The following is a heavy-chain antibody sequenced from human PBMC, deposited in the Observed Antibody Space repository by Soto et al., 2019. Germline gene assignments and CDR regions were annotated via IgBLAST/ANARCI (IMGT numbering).Heavy chain of an antibody. Sequence: GASVKVSRKASGYTFTGYYMHWVRQAPGQGLEWMGWINPNSGGTNYAQKFQGWVTMTRDTSISTAYMELSRLRSDDTAVYYCARDGAGVRGEGYYGMDVWGQGTTVTVSS. J-gene: IGHJ6*02. CDR2: INPNSGGT. CDR1: GYTFTGYY. V-gene: IGHV1-2*04. D-gene: IGHD3-10*01. CDR3: ARDGAGVRGEGYYGMDV.